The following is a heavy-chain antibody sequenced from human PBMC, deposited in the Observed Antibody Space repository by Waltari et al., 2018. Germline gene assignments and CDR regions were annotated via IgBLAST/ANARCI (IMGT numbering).Heavy chain of an antibody. V-gene: IGHV3-73*02. D-gene: IGHD3-3*01. CDR1: GFTFSGSA. CDR3: TRSYDFWSGQMFY. Sequence: EVQLVESRGGLVQPGGSLNLSCAASGFTFSGSAMHWVRQASGKGLEWVGRIRSKANSYATAYAASVKGRFTISRDDSKNTAYLQMNSLKTEDTAVYYCTRSYDFWSGQMFYWDQGTLVTVSS. J-gene: IGHJ4*02. CDR2: IRSKANSYAT.